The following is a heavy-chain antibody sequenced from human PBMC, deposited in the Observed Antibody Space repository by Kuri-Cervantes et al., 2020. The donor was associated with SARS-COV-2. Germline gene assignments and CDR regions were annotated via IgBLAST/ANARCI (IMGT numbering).Heavy chain of an antibody. CDR3: VRDGDHWNYDY. Sequence: LSLTCAASGFTFSGHWIHWVRQAPGKGLVWVSRINPDGSYTNNADSVKGRFTLSRDNAKNMLFLQMNSLRAEDTAVYYCVRDGDHWNYDYWGQGTLVTVSS. CDR1: GFTFSGHW. V-gene: IGHV3-74*01. CDR2: INPDGSYT. D-gene: IGHD1-1*01. J-gene: IGHJ4*02.